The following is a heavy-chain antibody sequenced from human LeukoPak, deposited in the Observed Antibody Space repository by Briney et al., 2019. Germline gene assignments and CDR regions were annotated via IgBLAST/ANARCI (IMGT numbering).Heavy chain of an antibody. Sequence: GGSLRLPCAASGFTFSSYWMHWVRQAPGKGLVWVSRINSDGSSTTYADSVKGRFTISRDNAKNTLYLQMNSLRADDTAVYYCARDPTSGSPPGYYGMDVWGQGTTVTVSS. D-gene: IGHD1-26*01. J-gene: IGHJ6*02. V-gene: IGHV3-74*01. CDR2: INSDGSST. CDR1: GFTFSSYW. CDR3: ARDPTSGSPPGYYGMDV.